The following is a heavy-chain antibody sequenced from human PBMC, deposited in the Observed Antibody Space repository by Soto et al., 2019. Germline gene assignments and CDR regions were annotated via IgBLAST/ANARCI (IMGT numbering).Heavy chain of an antibody. J-gene: IGHJ6*02. Sequence: SETLSLTCTVSGGSISSYYWSWIRQPPGKGLEWIGYIYYSGSTNYNPSLKSRVTISVDTSKNQFSLKLSSVTAADTAVYYCAREGIRVGYYYYGMDVWGQGTTVTVSS. V-gene: IGHV4-59*01. CDR2: IYYSGST. D-gene: IGHD5-18*01. CDR1: GGSISSYY. CDR3: AREGIRVGYYYYGMDV.